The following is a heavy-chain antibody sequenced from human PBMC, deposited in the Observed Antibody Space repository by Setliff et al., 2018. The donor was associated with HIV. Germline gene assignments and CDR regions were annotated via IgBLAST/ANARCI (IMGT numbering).Heavy chain of an antibody. J-gene: IGHJ6*04. V-gene: IGHV4-39*02. Sequence: SETLSLTCTASGGSISSGAYYWGWIRQPPGKGLEWIGSIDDSGRTYYNPSLKSRLTISVDTSKNHFSLKLRSVTAADTAVYYCARETYYYDNPQYYYYEIDVRGKGTTVTVSS. CDR3: ARETYYYDNPQYYYYEIDV. CDR2: IDDSGRT. D-gene: IGHD3-22*01. CDR1: GGSISSGAYY.